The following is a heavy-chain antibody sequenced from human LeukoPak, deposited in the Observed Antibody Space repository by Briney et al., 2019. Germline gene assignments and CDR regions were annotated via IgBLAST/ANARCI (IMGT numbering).Heavy chain of an antibody. CDR2: INWNGGST. CDR3: ARVGYIAVAGPFDY. V-gene: IGHV3-20*04. Sequence: GGSLRLSCAASGFTFDDYGMSWVRQAPGKGLEWVSGINWNGGSTGYADSVKGRFTISRDNAKNSLYLQMNSLRAEDTALYYCARVGYIAVAGPFDYRGQGTLVTVSS. D-gene: IGHD6-19*01. J-gene: IGHJ4*02. CDR1: GFTFDDYG.